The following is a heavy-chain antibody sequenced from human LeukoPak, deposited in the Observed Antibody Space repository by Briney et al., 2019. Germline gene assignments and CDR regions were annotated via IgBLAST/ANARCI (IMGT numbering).Heavy chain of an antibody. Sequence: ASVKVSCKASGYPFTSYDLNWVRQATGQGLEWIGWMNPNSGNTGYAQKFQGRVTLTRSTSISTAYMELRSLTSEDTAVYYCARDYGGNSGWFDPWGQGTLVTVSS. CDR3: ARDYGGNSGWFDP. CDR2: MNPNSGNT. V-gene: IGHV1-8*01. CDR1: GYPFTSYD. J-gene: IGHJ5*02. D-gene: IGHD4-23*01.